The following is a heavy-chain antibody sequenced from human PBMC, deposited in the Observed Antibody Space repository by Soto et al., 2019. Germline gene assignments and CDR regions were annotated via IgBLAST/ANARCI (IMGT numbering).Heavy chain of an antibody. CDR1: GGSFNNHA. CDR3: ARESAGSDSTLFYFDY. D-gene: IGHD2-21*02. J-gene: IGHJ4*02. CDR2: IIRISGTA. Sequence: QVQLVQSGAEVKTPGSSVKVSCEASGGSFNNHAFSWVRQAPGQGLEWMGGIIRISGTANYAQKFQGRVRITADASTNKVYMYLSSLRSEDTAVYYCARESAGSDSTLFYFDYWGQGNLVTVSS. V-gene: IGHV1-69*01.